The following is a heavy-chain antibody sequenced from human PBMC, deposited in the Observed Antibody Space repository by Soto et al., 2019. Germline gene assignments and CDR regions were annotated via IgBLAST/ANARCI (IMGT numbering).Heavy chain of an antibody. CDR1: GGSIGSYY. CDR2: IYYSGST. CDR3: ARESRYYDILTGYSGFDY. J-gene: IGHJ4*02. Sequence: SETLSLTCTVSGGSIGSYYWSWIRQPPGKGLEWIGYIYYSGSTNYNPSLKSRVTISVDTSKNQFSLKLSSVTAADTAVYYCARESRYYDILTGYSGFDYWGQGTLVTVSS. V-gene: IGHV4-59*01. D-gene: IGHD3-9*01.